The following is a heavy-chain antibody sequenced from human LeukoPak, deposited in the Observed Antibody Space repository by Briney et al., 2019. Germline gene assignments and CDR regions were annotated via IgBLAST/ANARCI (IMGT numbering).Heavy chain of an antibody. D-gene: IGHD6-6*01. Sequence: GGSLRLSCAASGFTFSSYSMNWVRQAPGKGLDWVSSISSSSSYIYYADSVKGRFTISRDNAKNSLYLQMNSLRAEDTAVYYCARDLAARHPFDYWGQGTLVTVSS. CDR2: ISSSSSYI. CDR3: ARDLAARHPFDY. J-gene: IGHJ4*02. V-gene: IGHV3-21*01. CDR1: GFTFSSYS.